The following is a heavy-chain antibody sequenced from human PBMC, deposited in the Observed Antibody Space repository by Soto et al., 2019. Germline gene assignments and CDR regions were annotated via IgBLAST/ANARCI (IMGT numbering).Heavy chain of an antibody. CDR2: ISYDGNIK. CDR3: ARTLVLRDHFDF. J-gene: IGHJ4*02. CDR1: GFSVSSHA. Sequence: QVQLVESGGGVVQPGGSLRLSCVVSGFSVSSHAMHWVRQSPGKGLEWLTVISYDGNIKYYADSVKSRFTVSRANSKNTLSLPFNSLRDEDTALYYCARTLVLRDHFDFWGQGTLVTVSS. V-gene: IGHV3-30-3*01. D-gene: IGHD5-12*01.